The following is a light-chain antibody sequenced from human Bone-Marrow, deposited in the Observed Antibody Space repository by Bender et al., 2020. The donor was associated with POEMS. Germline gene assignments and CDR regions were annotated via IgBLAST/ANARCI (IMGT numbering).Light chain of an antibody. CDR2: DVA. CDR3: CSYARDNIWL. CDR1: SSDVDSYNY. J-gene: IGLJ3*02. Sequence: QSALTQPRSVSGSPGQSVTISCTTTSSDVDSYNYVSWYQQFPGKAPKLIIFDVAKRPSGVPDRFSGSRSGSTASLTISGLQPADEADYYCCSYARDNIWLFGAGTRLTVL. V-gene: IGLV2-11*01.